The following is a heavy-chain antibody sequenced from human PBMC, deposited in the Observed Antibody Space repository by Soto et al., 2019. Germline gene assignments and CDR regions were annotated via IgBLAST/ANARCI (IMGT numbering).Heavy chain of an antibody. CDR2: IFANGHT. CDR3: VASLAASGLNWLDP. Sequence: SETLSLTCIVSGGSISEKYWNWVRQPPGKGLEWIGLIFANGHTDYNPSLKSRVTMSVDASKNQFSLRLTSMTAADTAVYYCVASLAASGLNWLDPWGRGTLVT. J-gene: IGHJ5*02. V-gene: IGHV4-4*07. CDR1: GGSISEKY. D-gene: IGHD6-13*01.